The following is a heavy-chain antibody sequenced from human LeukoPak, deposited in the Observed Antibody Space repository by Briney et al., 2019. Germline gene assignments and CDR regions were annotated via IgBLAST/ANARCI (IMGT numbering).Heavy chain of an antibody. Sequence: GGSLRLSCAASGFTFSSYGMHWVRQAPGKGLEWVAVISYDGSNKYYADSVKGRFTISRDNSKNTLYLQMNSLRAEDTAVYYCAKGGRSSGWYGAYWGQGTLVTVSS. CDR2: ISYDGSNK. J-gene: IGHJ4*02. CDR1: GFTFSSYG. V-gene: IGHV3-30*18. CDR3: AKGGRSSGWYGAY. D-gene: IGHD6-19*01.